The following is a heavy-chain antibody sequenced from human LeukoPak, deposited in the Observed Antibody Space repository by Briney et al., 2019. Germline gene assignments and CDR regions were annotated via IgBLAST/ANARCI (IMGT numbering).Heavy chain of an antibody. V-gene: IGHV3-74*01. CDR1: GFIFSSYW. D-gene: IGHD3-22*01. J-gene: IGHJ4*02. CDR2: INSDGSST. CDR3: ARVGYDSSGYQRPFDY. Sequence: GGSLRLSCAVSGFIFSSYWMHWVRHAPGKGLVWVSRINSDGSSTSYADSVKGRFTISRDNAKNTLYLQMNSLRAEDTAVYYCARVGYDSSGYQRPFDYWGQGTLVTVSS.